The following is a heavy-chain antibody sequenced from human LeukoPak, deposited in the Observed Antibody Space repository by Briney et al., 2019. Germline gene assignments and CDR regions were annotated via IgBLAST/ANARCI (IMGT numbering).Heavy chain of an antibody. J-gene: IGHJ4*02. V-gene: IGHV3-23*01. D-gene: IGHD1-1*01. CDR2: ISGSGSST. CDR1: GFTFSSYA. CDR3: AKDTVGYNPPYYFDY. Sequence: GGSLRLSCAGSGFTFSSYAMGWVRQAPGKGLEWVSGISGSGSSTYYADSVKGRFTISTDNYKNTLYLQMNSLSAEDTDVYFCAKDTVGYNPPYYFDYWGQGTLVTVSS.